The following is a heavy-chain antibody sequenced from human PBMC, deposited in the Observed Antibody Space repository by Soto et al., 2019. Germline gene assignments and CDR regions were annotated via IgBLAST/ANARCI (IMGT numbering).Heavy chain of an antibody. J-gene: IGHJ4*02. CDR1: GYTFTSYY. Sequence: SVKVSCKASGYTFTSYYMHWVRQAPGQGLEWMGIINPSGGSTSYAQKFQGRVTMTMDTSTSTAYMELSSLRSEDTAVYSCARVPVDIAAHEDPYAFDYWGQGTLVTVSS. CDR3: ARVPVDIAAHEDPYAFDY. CDR2: INPSGGST. V-gene: IGHV1-46*01. D-gene: IGHD5-12*01.